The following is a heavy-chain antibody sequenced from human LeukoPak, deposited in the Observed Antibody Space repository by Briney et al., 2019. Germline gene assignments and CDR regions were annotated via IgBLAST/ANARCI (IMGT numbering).Heavy chain of an antibody. CDR1: GYTFTGYY. Sequence: GVSVKVSCKASGYTFTGYYLHWVRQAPGQGLEWMGWINPNSVDTNYAQKFQGRVTMTRDTSISTAYMVLRRLRSDDTAVYYCARGGGSAAGVFDYWGQGTLVSVSS. V-gene: IGHV1-2*02. CDR2: INPNSVDT. CDR3: ARGGGSAAGVFDY. J-gene: IGHJ4*02. D-gene: IGHD6-13*01.